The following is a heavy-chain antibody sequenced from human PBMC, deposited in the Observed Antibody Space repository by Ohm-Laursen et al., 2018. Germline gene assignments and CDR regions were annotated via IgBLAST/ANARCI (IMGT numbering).Heavy chain of an antibody. Sequence: SLRLSCAASGFTFGDYAMSWFRQAPGKGLEWVSAISGSGGSTYYADSVKGRSTISRDNSKNTLYLQMNSLRAEDTAVYYCAKPDDWIVVVASFDYWGQGTLVTVSS. CDR2: ISGSGGST. CDR3: AKPDDWIVVVASFDY. V-gene: IGHV3-23*01. J-gene: IGHJ4*02. D-gene: IGHD3-22*01. CDR1: GFTFGDYA.